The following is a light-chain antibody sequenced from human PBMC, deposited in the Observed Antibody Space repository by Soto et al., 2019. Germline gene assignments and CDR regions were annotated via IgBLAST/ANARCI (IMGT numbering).Light chain of an antibody. V-gene: IGKV3-20*02. CDR2: GAS. J-gene: IGKJ3*01. CDR3: PIHVCAPPR. CDR1: QSVSSSY. Sequence: EIAKISLGSSQSVSSSYLAWYQQKPGQAPRLLIYGASSRATGIPAMFSGSGSGTAFTPAVSTLLPNRSADHSCPIHVCAPPRFAPGTKVDIK.